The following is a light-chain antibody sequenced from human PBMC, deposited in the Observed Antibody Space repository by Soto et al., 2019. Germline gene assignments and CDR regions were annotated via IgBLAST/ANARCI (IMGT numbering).Light chain of an antibody. CDR1: QSVSSY. CDR2: DTS. J-gene: IGKJ4*01. CDR3: QQRSIWPLT. Sequence: EIVLTQSAATLSLSPGERATLSCRASQSVSSYLAWYQQKPGQAPRLLIYDTSNRATGIPARFSGSGSGTDFTLTISSLEPEDFAVYYCQQRSIWPLTFGGGTKVEIK. V-gene: IGKV3-11*01.